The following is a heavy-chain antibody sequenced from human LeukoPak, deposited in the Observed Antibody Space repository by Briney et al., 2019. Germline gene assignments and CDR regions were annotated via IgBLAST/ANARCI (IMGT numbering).Heavy chain of an antibody. J-gene: IGHJ4*02. CDR1: GFIFSSYG. Sequence: PGGSLRLSCAASGFIFSSYGMHWVRQAPGKGLEWAAVLSSDGSNKYYTDSVKGRFTISRDNSKDTLYLQMNSLRVEDTALYYCAKGGEICSGGSCSPGYWGQGTLVTVSS. D-gene: IGHD2-15*01. V-gene: IGHV3-30*18. CDR2: LSSDGSNK. CDR3: AKGGEICSGGSCSPGY.